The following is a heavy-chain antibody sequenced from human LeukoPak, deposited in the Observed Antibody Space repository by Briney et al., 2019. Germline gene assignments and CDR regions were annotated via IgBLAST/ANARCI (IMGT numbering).Heavy chain of an antibody. CDR3: TRAYCGGDCYLYYYYYMDV. Sequence: GGSLRLSCTASRFTFGDYAMSWVRQAPGEGLEWVGFIRSKAYGGTTEYAASVKGRFTISRDDSKSIAYLQMDSLKTEDTAVYYCTRAYCGGDCYLYYYYYMDVWGKGTTVTVSS. V-gene: IGHV3-49*04. CDR2: IRSKAYGGTT. J-gene: IGHJ6*03. D-gene: IGHD2-21*01. CDR1: RFTFGDYA.